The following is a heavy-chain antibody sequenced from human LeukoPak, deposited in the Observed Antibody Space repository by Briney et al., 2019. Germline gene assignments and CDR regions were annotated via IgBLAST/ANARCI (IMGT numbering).Heavy chain of an antibody. CDR2: ISYDGSNK. CDR1: GFTFSSYG. CDR3: AKDTAVAGLRYFDY. J-gene: IGHJ4*02. Sequence: PGRSLRLSCAASGFTFSSYGMHWVRQAPGNGLEWVAVISYDGSNKYYADSVKGRFTISRDNSKNTLYLQMNSLRAEDTAVYYCAKDTAVAGLRYFDYWGQGTLVTVSS. D-gene: IGHD6-19*01. V-gene: IGHV3-30*18.